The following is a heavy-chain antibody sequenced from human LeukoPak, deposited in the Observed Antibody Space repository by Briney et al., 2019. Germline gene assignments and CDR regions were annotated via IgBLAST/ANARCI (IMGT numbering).Heavy chain of an antibody. Sequence: SETLSLTCAVSGGSISSGGYSWSWIRQPPGKGPEWIGYIYHSGSTYYNPSLKSRVTISVDRSKNQFSLKLSSVTAADTAVYYCARESRWFDPWGQGTLVTVSS. V-gene: IGHV4-30-2*01. CDR1: GGSISSGGYS. CDR3: ARESRWFDP. CDR2: IYHSGST. J-gene: IGHJ5*02.